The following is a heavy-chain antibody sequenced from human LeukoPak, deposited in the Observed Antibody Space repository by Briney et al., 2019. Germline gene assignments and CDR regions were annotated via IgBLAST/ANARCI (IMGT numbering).Heavy chain of an antibody. D-gene: IGHD3-16*02. Sequence: GGSLRLSCAASGFTFSSYSMNWVRQAPGKGLEWVSSISSSDSYIYYADSVKGRFTISRDNAKNSLLLQMNSLRAEDTAVYYCARDLLGYNYYYMDVWGKGTTVTVSS. CDR1: GFTFSSYS. CDR2: ISSSDSYI. CDR3: ARDLLGYNYYYMDV. V-gene: IGHV3-21*01. J-gene: IGHJ6*03.